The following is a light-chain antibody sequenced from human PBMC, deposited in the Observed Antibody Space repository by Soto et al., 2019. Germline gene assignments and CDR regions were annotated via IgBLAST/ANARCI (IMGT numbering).Light chain of an antibody. Sequence: QSALTQPVSVSGSPGQSITISCTGSSSDVGGYNYVSWYQQHPGKAPKLMIYEVINRPSGVSSRFSGSKSGNTASLTISGLQAEDEADYYCCSYTSSDTHLVFGGGTKVTVL. J-gene: IGLJ3*02. CDR1: SSDVGGYNY. V-gene: IGLV2-14*01. CDR2: EVI. CDR3: CSYTSSDTHLV.